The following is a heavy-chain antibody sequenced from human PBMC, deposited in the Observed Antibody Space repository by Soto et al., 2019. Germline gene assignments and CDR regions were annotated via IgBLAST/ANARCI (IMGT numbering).Heavy chain of an antibody. CDR1: GGTFSSYT. J-gene: IGHJ4*02. D-gene: IGHD3-22*01. Sequence: SVKVSCKASGGTFSSYTISWVRQAPGQGLEWMGRIIPILGIANYAQKFQGRVTITADKSTSTAYMELSSLRSEDTAVYYCARDYTHYDSSGYSPRFDYWGQGTLVTVSS. CDR2: IIPILGIA. CDR3: ARDYTHYDSSGYSPRFDY. V-gene: IGHV1-69*04.